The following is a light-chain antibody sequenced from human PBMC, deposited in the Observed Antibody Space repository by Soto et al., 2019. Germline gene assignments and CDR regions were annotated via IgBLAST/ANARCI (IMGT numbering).Light chain of an antibody. Sequence: DIQMTQSPSTLSASVGDRVTITCRASQSVSNWLAWYQQKPGKAPNLLIYKASSLQSGVPSRFSGSGSGTDFTLTISSLQPEDFATYYCQQSYSTPSITFGQGTRLEI. V-gene: IGKV1-5*03. J-gene: IGKJ5*01. CDR1: QSVSNW. CDR2: KAS. CDR3: QQSYSTPSIT.